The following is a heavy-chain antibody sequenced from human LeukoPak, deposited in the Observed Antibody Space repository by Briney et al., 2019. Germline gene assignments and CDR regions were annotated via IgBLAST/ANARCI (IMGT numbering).Heavy chain of an antibody. D-gene: IGHD2-15*01. CDR1: GFTFSSYG. V-gene: IGHV3-30*02. J-gene: IGHJ6*03. Sequence: GGSLRLSCAASGFTFSSYGMHWVRQAPGKGLEWVAFIRYDGSNKYYADSVKGRFTISRDNSKNTLYLQMNSLRAEDTAAYYCARDGRYCSGGSCYPYYYYYMDVWGKGTTITVSS. CDR3: ARDGRYCSGGSCYPYYYYYMDV. CDR2: IRYDGSNK.